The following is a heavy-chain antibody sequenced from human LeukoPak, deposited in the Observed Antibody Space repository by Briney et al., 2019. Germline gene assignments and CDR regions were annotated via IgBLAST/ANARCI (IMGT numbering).Heavy chain of an antibody. J-gene: IGHJ5*02. Sequence: GEYLKISCKGSGYSFTSYWIAWVRQMPGKGLEWMGIIYPDDSDTRYSPSFQGQVTITADKSISTAYLQWSSLKASDNAMYYCARHSSVLNSFDPWGQGTLVTVSS. V-gene: IGHV5-51*01. CDR2: IYPDDSDT. D-gene: IGHD3-22*01. CDR3: ARHSSVLNSFDP. CDR1: GYSFTSYW.